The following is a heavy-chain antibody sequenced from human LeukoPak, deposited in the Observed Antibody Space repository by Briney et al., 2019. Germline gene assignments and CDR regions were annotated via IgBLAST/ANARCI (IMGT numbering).Heavy chain of an antibody. CDR1: GFTFDDYG. CDR3: AREPFGYCSGGSCYFDY. Sequence: GGSLRLSCAASGFTFDDYGMSWVRQAPGKGLEWVSGIYWNGGSTGYADSVKGRFTISRDNAKNSLYLQMNSLRAEDTALYYCAREPFGYCSGGSCYFDYWGQGTLVTVSS. V-gene: IGHV3-20*04. CDR2: IYWNGGST. J-gene: IGHJ4*02. D-gene: IGHD2-15*01.